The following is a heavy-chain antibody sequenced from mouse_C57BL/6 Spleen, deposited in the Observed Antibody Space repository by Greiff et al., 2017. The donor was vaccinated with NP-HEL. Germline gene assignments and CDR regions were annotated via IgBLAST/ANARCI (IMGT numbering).Heavy chain of an antibody. J-gene: IGHJ3*01. CDR3: AREGSGFAY. V-gene: IGHV1-52*01. D-gene: IGHD3-2*02. CDR1: GYTFTSYW. Sequence: QVQLQQPGAELVRPGSSVKLSCKASGYTFTSYWMHWVKQRPIQGLEWIGNIDPSDSETHYNQKFKDKATLTVDKSSSTAYMQLSSLASEDAAVYDGAREGSGFAYWGQGTLVTVSA. CDR2: IDPSDSET.